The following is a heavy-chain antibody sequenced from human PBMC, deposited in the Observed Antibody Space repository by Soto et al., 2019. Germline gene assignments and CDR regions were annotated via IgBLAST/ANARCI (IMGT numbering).Heavy chain of an antibody. D-gene: IGHD5-12*01. Sequence: QVPLQESGPGLVQPSGTLSLTCAVSGGSISDHNWWSWVRQPPGKGLEWIAEIHHGGRTHYKASLQSRLTMSIDKSQNHFSLRLTSVTAADTAVYFCASDGTDGYNLVFGGQRTLVNVSS. CDR1: GGSISDHNW. CDR3: ASDGTDGYNLVF. J-gene: IGHJ4*02. V-gene: IGHV4-4*02. CDR2: IHHGGRT.